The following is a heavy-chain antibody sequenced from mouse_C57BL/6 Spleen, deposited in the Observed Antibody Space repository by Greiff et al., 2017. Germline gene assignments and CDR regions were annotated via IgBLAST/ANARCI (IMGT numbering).Heavy chain of an antibody. CDR1: GYTFTDYE. D-gene: IGHD1-1*02. J-gene: IGHJ3*01. Sequence: VQVVESGAELVRPGASVTLSCKASGYTFTDYEMHWVKQTPVHGLAWIGAIDPETGGTAYNQKFKGKAILTADKSSSTAYMELRSLTSEDAAVYYCTRGSDGWVAYRGQGTLVTVSA. CDR2: IDPETGGT. V-gene: IGHV1-15*01. CDR3: TRGSDGWVAY.